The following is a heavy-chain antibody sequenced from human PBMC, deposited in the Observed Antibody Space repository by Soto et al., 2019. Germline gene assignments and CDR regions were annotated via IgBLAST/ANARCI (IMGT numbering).Heavy chain of an antibody. CDR3: ARAGGMTTVKIDY. CDR2: IYYSGST. CDR1: GGSISSYY. Sequence: SETLSLTCTVSGGSISSYYWSWIRQPPGKGLEWIWYIYYSGSTNYNPSLKSRVTISVDTSKNQFSLKLSSVTAADTAVYYCARAGGMTTVKIDYWGQGTLVTVSS. J-gene: IGHJ4*02. D-gene: IGHD4-17*01. V-gene: IGHV4-59*01.